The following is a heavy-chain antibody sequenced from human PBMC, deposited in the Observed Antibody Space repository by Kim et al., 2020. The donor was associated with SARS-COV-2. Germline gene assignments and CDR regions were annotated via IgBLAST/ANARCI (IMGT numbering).Heavy chain of an antibody. CDR3: ARDSDIVVVPAAILDY. CDR1: GYTFTSYG. CDR2: ISAYNGNT. V-gene: IGHV1-18*04. D-gene: IGHD2-2*02. J-gene: IGHJ4*02. Sequence: ASVKVSCKASGYTFTSYGISWVRQAPGQGLEWMGWISAYNGNTNYAQKLQGRVTMTTDTSTSTAYMELRSLRSDDTAVYYCARDSDIVVVPAAILDYWGQGTLVTVSS.